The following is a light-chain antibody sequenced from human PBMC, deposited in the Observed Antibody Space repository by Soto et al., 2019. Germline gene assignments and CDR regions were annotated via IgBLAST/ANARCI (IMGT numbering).Light chain of an antibody. CDR1: SSDVGSYNL. Sequence: QSALTQPASVSGSPGQSITISCTGTSSDVGSYNLVSWYQQHPSKAPKLMIYEGSKRPSGVSNRFSGSKSGNTASLTISGLQAEDEADYYCCSYAGSSTFHVVFGGGTKVTVL. V-gene: IGLV2-23*03. J-gene: IGLJ2*01. CDR3: CSYAGSSTFHVV. CDR2: EGS.